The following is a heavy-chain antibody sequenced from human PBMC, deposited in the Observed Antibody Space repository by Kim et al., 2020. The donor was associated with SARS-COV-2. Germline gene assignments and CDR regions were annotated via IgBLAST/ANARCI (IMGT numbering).Heavy chain of an antibody. Sequence: ESVKGRFTISRDNSKNMLYLQMNSLRAEDTAVYYGAELYIAAAGTDAFDIWGQGTMVTVSS. J-gene: IGHJ3*02. CDR3: AELYIAAAGTDAFDI. V-gene: IGHV3-30*10. D-gene: IGHD6-13*01.